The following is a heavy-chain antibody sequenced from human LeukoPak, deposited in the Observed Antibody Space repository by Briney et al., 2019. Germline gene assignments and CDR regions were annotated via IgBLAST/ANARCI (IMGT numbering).Heavy chain of an antibody. CDR2: ISAYNGNT. V-gene: IGHV1-18*01. J-gene: IGHJ1*01. CDR1: GYTFTSYG. Sequence: ASVKVSCKASGYTFTSYGISWVRQAPGQGLEWMGWISAYNGNTNYAQKLQGRVTMTTDTSTSTAYMELRSLRSDDTAVYYCAVPYCGGDCYFSAEYFRHWGQGTLVTVSS. D-gene: IGHD2-21*02. CDR3: AVPYCGGDCYFSAEYFRH.